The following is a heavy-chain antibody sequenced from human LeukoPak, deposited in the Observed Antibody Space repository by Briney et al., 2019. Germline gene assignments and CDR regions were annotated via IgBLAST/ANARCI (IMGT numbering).Heavy chain of an antibody. D-gene: IGHD2-21*01. V-gene: IGHV3-23*01. CDR3: AKVPLTWLVRDYYYMDV. CDR1: GLAFSSYA. J-gene: IGHJ6*03. Sequence: GGSLRLSCAASGLAFSSYAMSWVRLAPGKGLEGVIGISGSGGSTYYADSVKGRFTISRDNSNNTLYLQMNSLRVEDTAVYYCAKVPLTWLVRDYYYMDVWGKGTTVTVSS. CDR2: ISGSGGST.